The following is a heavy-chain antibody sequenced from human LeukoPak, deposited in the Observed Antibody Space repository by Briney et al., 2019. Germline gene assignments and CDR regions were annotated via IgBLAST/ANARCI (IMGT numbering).Heavy chain of an antibody. D-gene: IGHD3-9*01. CDR1: GGSISSSSYY. J-gene: IGHJ5*02. CDR3: ARHYDGILTGYSTSNWFDP. Sequence: SETLSLTCTVSGGSISSSSYYWGWIRQPPGKGLEWIGSIYYSGSTYYNPSLKSRVTISVDTSKSQFSLKLSSVTAADTAVYYCARHYDGILTGYSTSNWFDPWGQGTLVTVSS. V-gene: IGHV4-39*01. CDR2: IYYSGST.